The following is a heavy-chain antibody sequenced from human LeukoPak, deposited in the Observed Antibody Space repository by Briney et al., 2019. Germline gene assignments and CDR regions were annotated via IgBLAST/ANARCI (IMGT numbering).Heavy chain of an antibody. J-gene: IGHJ6*03. Sequence: SETLSLTCTVSGGSISSYYWSWIRQPPGKGLEWIGYISYSGSTNYNPSLKSRVTISVDTSKNQFSLKLSSVTAADTAVYYCSGSYLYSYYYYMDVWGKGTTVTISS. D-gene: IGHD1-26*01. CDR1: GGSISSYY. CDR3: SGSYLYSYYYYMDV. CDR2: ISYSGST. V-gene: IGHV4-59*01.